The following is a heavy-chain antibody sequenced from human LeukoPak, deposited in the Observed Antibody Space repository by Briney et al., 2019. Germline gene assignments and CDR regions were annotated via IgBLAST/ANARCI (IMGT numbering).Heavy chain of an antibody. J-gene: IGHJ5*02. CDR2: ISAYNGNT. CDR1: GYAFTSYG. CDR3: ARGTSGLQYFDWLLPST. Sequence: ASVKVSCKASGYAFTSYGINWVRQAPGQGLEWMGWISAYNGNTNYAQKLQGRVTMTTDTSTSTAYMELRSLRSDDTAVYYCARGTSGLQYFDWLLPSTWGQGTLVTVSS. V-gene: IGHV1-18*01. D-gene: IGHD3-9*01.